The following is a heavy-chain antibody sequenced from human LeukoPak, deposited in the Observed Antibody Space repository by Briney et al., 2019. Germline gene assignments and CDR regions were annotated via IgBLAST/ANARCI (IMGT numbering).Heavy chain of an antibody. D-gene: IGHD5-12*01. Sequence: GGSLRLSCAASGFTFSSYWMHWVRQAPEKGLVWVSRINSDGSSTSYADSVKGRFTISRDNAKNTLYLQMSSLRAEDTAVYYCAREGATDWYFHLWGRGTLVTVSS. CDR3: AREGATDWYFHL. V-gene: IGHV3-74*01. J-gene: IGHJ2*01. CDR1: GFTFSSYW. CDR2: INSDGSST.